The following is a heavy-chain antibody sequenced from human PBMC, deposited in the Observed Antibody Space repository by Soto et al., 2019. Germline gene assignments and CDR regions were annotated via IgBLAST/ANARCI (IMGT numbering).Heavy chain of an antibody. D-gene: IGHD6-19*01. CDR3: TRDKSVAGTDNRFDP. V-gene: IGHV3-49*03. J-gene: IGHJ5*02. Sequence: PGGSLRLSCTASGFTFGDYAMSWFRQAPGKGLEWVGFIRSKAYGGTTEYAASVKGRFTISRDDSKSIAYLQMNSLKTEDTAVYYCTRDKSVAGTDNRFDPWGQGTLVTVSS. CDR2: IRSKAYGGTT. CDR1: GFTFGDYA.